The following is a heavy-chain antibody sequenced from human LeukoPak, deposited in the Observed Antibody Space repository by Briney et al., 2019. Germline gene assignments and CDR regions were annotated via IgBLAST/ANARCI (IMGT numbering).Heavy chain of an antibody. D-gene: IGHD3-10*01. V-gene: IGHV4-4*02. CDR3: AKAWFGNWIGDAFDI. Sequence: PSGTLSLTCAVSGGSISSSNWWSWVRQPPGKGLEWIGEIYHSGSTNYNPSLKSRVTISLDMSKNQFSLKLGSVTAADTAVYYCAKAWFGNWIGDAFDIWGQGTMVTVSS. CDR1: GGSISSSNW. J-gene: IGHJ3*02. CDR2: IYHSGST.